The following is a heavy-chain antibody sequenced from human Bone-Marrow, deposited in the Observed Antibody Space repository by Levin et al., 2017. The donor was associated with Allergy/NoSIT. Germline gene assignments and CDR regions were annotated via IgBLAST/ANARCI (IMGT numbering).Heavy chain of an antibody. J-gene: IGHJ6*02. CDR2: ISWDSNSL. D-gene: IGHD3-10*01. CDR1: GFTFDNFA. CDR3: AKDITSSNDYAMDV. Sequence: SLKISCVASGFTFDNFAMHWVRQVPGKGLEWVSGISWDSNSLGYADSVKGRFTISRDNAKNSLYLQVTSLRSEDTALYFCAKDITSSNDYAMDVWGQGTAVTVSS. V-gene: IGHV3-9*01.